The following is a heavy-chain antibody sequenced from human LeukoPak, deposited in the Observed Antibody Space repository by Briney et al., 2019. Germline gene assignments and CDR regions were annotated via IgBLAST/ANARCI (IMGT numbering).Heavy chain of an antibody. CDR1: GFTFDDYA. D-gene: IGHD3-10*01. CDR2: ISWNSGSI. V-gene: IGHV3-9*01. J-gene: IGHJ4*02. CDR3: AKSLQYGSGKAFDY. Sequence: GRSLRLSCAASGFTFDDYAMHWVRQAPGKGLEWVSGISWNSGSIGYASSMKGRFTISRDNAKNSLYLQMNSLRAEDTALYYCAKSLQYGSGKAFDYWGQGTLVTVSS.